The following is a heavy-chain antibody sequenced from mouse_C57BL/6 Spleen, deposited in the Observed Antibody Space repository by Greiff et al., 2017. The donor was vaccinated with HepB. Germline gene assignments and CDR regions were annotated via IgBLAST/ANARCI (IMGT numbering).Heavy chain of an antibody. CDR2: ISGGGGNT. V-gene: IGHV5-9*01. D-gene: IGHD6-1*01. CDR1: GFTFSSYT. Sequence: DVMLVESGGGLVKPGGSLKLSCAASGFTFSSYTMSWVRQTPEKRLEWVATISGGGGNTYYPDSVKGRFTISRDNAKNTLYLQMSSLRSEDTALYYCARHASEEGFDYWGQGTTLTVSS. J-gene: IGHJ2*01. CDR3: ARHASEEGFDY.